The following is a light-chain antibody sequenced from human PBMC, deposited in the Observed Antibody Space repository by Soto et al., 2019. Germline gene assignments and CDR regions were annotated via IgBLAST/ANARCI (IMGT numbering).Light chain of an antibody. V-gene: IGLV2-8*01. Sequence: QSALTQPPSASGSPGQSVTISCTGTSSDIGGYNFVSWYQQHPGKAPKLMNYDVTKRPSGVPDRFSGSKSGNTASLTVSGLQADDEADYYCASYAGVNNLLFGGGTKLTVL. J-gene: IGLJ2*01. CDR3: ASYAGVNNLL. CDR2: DVT. CDR1: SSDIGGYNF.